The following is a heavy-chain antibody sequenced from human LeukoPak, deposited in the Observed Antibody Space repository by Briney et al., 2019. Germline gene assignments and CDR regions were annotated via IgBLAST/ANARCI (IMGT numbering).Heavy chain of an antibody. CDR3: ARADRLHGGPYLIGP. J-gene: IGHJ5*02. D-gene: IGHD2-21*01. CDR2: INPNSGGT. V-gene: IGHV1-2*02. CDR1: EYSFTDYY. Sequence: ASVKVSCKTSEYSFTDYYMHWVRQAPGQGLEWMGWINPNSGGTSSAQKFQGRVTMTRDTSITTVYMEVRWLTSDDTAIYYCARADRLHGGPYLIGPWGLGTLVTVSS.